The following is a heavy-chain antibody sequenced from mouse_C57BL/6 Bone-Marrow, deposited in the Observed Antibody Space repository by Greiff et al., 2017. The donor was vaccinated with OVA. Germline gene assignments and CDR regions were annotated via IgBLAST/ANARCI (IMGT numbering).Heavy chain of an antibody. CDR2: IYPGNSDT. CDR3: IYGNYVNYAMDY. V-gene: IGHV1-5*01. CDR1: GYTFTSYW. J-gene: IGHJ4*01. D-gene: IGHD2-1*01. Sequence: VQLKQSGTVLARPGASVKMSCKTSGYTFTSYWMHWVKQRPGQGLEWIGAIYPGNSDTSYNQKFKGKAKLTAVTSASTAYMELSSLTNEDSAVYYCIYGNYVNYAMDYWGQGTSVTVSS.